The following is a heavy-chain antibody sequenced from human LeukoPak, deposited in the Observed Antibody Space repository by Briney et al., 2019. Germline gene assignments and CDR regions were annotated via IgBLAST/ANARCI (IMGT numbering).Heavy chain of an antibody. CDR1: GGTFSSYD. D-gene: IGHD6-19*01. CDR2: IIPIFGTA. CDR3: ARDLRGSGLVPRGVDYYYYMGV. Sequence: ASVKVSCKASGGTFSSYDISWVRQAPGQGLEWMGGIIPIFGTANYAQKFQGRVTITTEESTSTAYMELSSLRSEDTAVYYCARDLRGSGLVPRGVDYYYYMGVWGKGTTVTVSS. V-gene: IGHV1-69*05. J-gene: IGHJ6*03.